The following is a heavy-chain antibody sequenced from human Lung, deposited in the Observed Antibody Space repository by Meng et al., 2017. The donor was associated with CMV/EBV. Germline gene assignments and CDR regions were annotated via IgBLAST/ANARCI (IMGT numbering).Heavy chain of an antibody. J-gene: IGHJ4*02. Sequence: GFTFNNYGMHWVRRAPGKGLEWLAVISNDGGNKHYADSVKGRFTISRDNSKNTLNLQMNSLRPEDTSVYYCAKDLKAYGDYYFDYWGQGILVTVSS. CDR1: GFTFNNYG. V-gene: IGHV3-30*18. CDR3: AKDLKAYGDYYFDY. D-gene: IGHD4-17*01. CDR2: ISNDGGNK.